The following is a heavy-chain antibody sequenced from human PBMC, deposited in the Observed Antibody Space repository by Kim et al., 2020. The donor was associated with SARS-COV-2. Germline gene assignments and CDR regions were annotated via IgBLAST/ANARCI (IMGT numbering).Heavy chain of an antibody. D-gene: IGHD5-18*01. J-gene: IGHJ5*02. CDR3: ARGYISNWFDP. Sequence: TYYADSVKGRFTISRHNSKNTLYLQMNSLRAEDTAVYYCARGYISNWFDPWGQGTLVTVSS. CDR2: T. V-gene: IGHV3-53*04.